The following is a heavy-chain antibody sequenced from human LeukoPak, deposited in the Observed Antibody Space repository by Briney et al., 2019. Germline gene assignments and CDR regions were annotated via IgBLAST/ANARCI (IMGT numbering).Heavy chain of an antibody. CDR1: GFTFSTYQ. CDR3: ARATGYLSYFDL. D-gene: IGHD3-9*01. CDR2: ISNSDNTR. V-gene: IGHV3-48*03. J-gene: IGHJ2*01. Sequence: RPGGSLRLSCAASGFTFSTYQMNWVRQAPGKGLEWVSYISNSDNTRYYTDSVKGRFTISRDNAKNLLYLQMNNLRAEDTGVYYCARATGYLSYFDLWGRGTLVTVSS.